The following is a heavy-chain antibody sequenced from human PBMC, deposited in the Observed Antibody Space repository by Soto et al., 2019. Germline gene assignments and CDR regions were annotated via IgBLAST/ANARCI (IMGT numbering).Heavy chain of an antibody. CDR3: ARDTSRGEYDY. Sequence: QVQLVQSGAEVKKPGASVKVSCKASGYTFTSYGISWVRQAPGQGLEWMGWINVYNGNTNYAQKLQGRATMTTATSTSTAYQDLRSLRSDDTAVYFCARDTSRGEYDYWGQGTLVTVSS. CDR1: GYTFTSYG. CDR2: INVYNGNT. D-gene: IGHD3-10*01. V-gene: IGHV1-18*01. J-gene: IGHJ4*02.